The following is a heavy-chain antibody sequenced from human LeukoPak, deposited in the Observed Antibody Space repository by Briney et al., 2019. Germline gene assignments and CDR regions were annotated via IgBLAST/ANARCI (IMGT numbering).Heavy chain of an antibody. CDR3: KAATRNYYYYMDV. V-gene: IGHV4-34*01. CDR1: GGSFSGYY. J-gene: IGHJ6*03. CDR2: INHSGST. Sequence: SETLSLTCAVYGGSFSGYYWSWIRQPPGKGLEWIGEINHSGSTNYNPSLKSRVTISVDTSKNQFSLKLSSVTAADTAVYYCKAATRNYYYYMDVWGKGTTVTVSS. D-gene: IGHD2-15*01.